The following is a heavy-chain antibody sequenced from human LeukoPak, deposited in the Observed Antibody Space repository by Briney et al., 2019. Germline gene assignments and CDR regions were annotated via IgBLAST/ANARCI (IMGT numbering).Heavy chain of an antibody. CDR1: GGTFSSYA. CDR2: IIPILGIA. CDR3: ARDPITMVRGVIHPGSWFDP. J-gene: IGHJ5*02. D-gene: IGHD3-10*01. V-gene: IGHV1-69*04. Sequence: GASVKVSCKASGGTFSSYAISWVRQAPGQGLEWMGRIIPILGIANYAQKFQGRVTITADKSTSTAYMELSSLRSGDTAVYYCARDPITMVRGVIHPGSWFDPWGQGTLVTVSS.